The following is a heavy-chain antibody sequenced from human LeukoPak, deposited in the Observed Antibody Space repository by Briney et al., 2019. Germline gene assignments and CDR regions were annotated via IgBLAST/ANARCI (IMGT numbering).Heavy chain of an antibody. CDR1: GSSFTSYW. V-gene: IGHV5-51*01. D-gene: IGHD4-23*01. J-gene: IGHJ4*02. CDR2: IYPGDSDT. Sequence: GESLQISCQCSGSSFTSYWIGWVRQLPGKGLEWMGIIYPGDSDTIYSPSFQGQVTISADKSISTAYLQWSSLKASDTAMYYCARRGVRWSFYYFDYWGQGTLVTVSS. CDR3: ARRGVRWSFYYFDY.